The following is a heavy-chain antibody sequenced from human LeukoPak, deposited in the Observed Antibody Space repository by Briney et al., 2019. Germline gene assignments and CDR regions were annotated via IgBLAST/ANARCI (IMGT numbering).Heavy chain of an antibody. D-gene: IGHD3-9*01. CDR3: AKDDWYSGPDY. V-gene: IGHV3-23*01. J-gene: IGHJ4*02. CDR2: ISSSGSST. Sequence: GGSLRLSCAASGFTFSSSAMSWVRQAPGKGLEWVSTISSSGSSTYYADSVKGRFTISRDNSQNTLYRQVNSLRADDTAVYYCAKDDWYSGPDYWGQGTLVTVSS. CDR1: GFTFSSSA.